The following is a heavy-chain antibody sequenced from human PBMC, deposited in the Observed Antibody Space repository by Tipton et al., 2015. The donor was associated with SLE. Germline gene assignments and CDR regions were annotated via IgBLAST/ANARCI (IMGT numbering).Heavy chain of an antibody. J-gene: IGHJ4*02. D-gene: IGHD3-22*01. Sequence: SLRLSCEASGFTFNRNDMHRVRQAPGKGLEWVADIWYDGSNKYYADSVKGRFTISRDNSKNTLYLQMNSLRAEDTAVYYCARVSLPWVNYDSSGYYYPDYWGQGTLVTVSS. V-gene: IGHV3-33*01. CDR2: IWYDGSNK. CDR3: ARVSLPWVNYDSSGYYYPDY. CDR1: GFTFNRND.